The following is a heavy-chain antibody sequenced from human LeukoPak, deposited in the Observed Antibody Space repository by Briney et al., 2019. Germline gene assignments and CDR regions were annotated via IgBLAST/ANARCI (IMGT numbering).Heavy chain of an antibody. V-gene: IGHV3-30-3*02. CDR2: ISYDGSNK. D-gene: IGHD3-22*01. J-gene: IGHJ4*02. CDR3: AKKGTSRNYYDSSGYLYY. Sequence: GGSLRLSCAASGFTFSSYAMHWVRQAPGKGLEWVAVISYDGSNKYYADSVKGRFTISRDNSKNTLYLQMNSLRAEDTAVYYCAKKGTSRNYYDSSGYLYYWGQGTLVTVSS. CDR1: GFTFSSYA.